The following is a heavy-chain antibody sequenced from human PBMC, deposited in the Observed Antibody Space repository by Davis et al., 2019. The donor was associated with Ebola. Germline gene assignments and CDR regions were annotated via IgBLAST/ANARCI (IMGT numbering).Heavy chain of an antibody. CDR2: ISSSGSTI. D-gene: IGHD4-17*01. Sequence: GESLKISCAASGFTFSSYTMNWVRQAPGKGLEWVSSISSSGSTINYADSVKGRFTVSRDNAKNSLYLQMNSLRDEDTAVFYCARGRTVTNYVDYWGQGTLVAVSS. CDR1: GFTFSSYT. CDR3: ARGRTVTNYVDY. V-gene: IGHV3-48*02. J-gene: IGHJ4*02.